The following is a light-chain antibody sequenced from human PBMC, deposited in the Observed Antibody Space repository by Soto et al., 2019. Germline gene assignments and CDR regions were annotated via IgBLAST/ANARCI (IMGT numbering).Light chain of an antibody. CDR2: AAS. CDR1: QGISSY. J-gene: IGKJ1*01. CDR3: QQYYSYPRT. V-gene: IGKV1-8*01. Sequence: AIRITQSPSSLSASTGDIVAIRCLASQGISSYLAWYQQKPGKAPKLLIYAASTLQSGVPSRFSGSGSGTDFTLTISCLQSEDFATYYCQQYYSYPRTFGHRAKVDI.